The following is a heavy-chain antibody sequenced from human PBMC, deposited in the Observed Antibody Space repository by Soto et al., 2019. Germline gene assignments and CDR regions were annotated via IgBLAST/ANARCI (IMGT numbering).Heavy chain of an antibody. CDR1: GFTFSSYS. CDR2: ISSSSSYI. Sequence: GGSLRLSCAASGFTFSSYSMNWVRQAPGKGLEWVSSISSSSSYIYYADSVKGRFTISRDNAKNSLYLQMNSLRAEDTAVYYCARRQHYYDSSGYYYNYPPYYYGMDVWGQGTTVTVSS. J-gene: IGHJ6*02. D-gene: IGHD3-22*01. CDR3: ARRQHYYDSSGYYYNYPPYYYGMDV. V-gene: IGHV3-21*01.